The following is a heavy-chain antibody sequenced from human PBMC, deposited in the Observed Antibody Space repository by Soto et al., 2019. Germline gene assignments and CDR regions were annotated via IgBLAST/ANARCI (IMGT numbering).Heavy chain of an antibody. CDR1: GYTFTGYY. D-gene: IGHD4-4*01. CDR3: VRDGGMATVPTLDFDY. V-gene: IGHV1-2*04. Sequence: ASVKVSCKASGYTFTGYYIHWVRQAPGQGLEWMGWINPNSGGTNYAQKFQGWVTMTRDTSISAAYMELSRLRSDDTAVYYCVRDGGMATVPTLDFDYWGQGTLVTVSS. CDR2: INPNSGGT. J-gene: IGHJ4*02.